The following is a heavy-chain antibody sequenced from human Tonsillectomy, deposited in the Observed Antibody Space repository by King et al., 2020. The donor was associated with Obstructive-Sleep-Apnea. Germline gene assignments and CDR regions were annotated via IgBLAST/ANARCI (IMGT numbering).Heavy chain of an antibody. J-gene: IGHJ4*02. D-gene: IGHD4-17*01. V-gene: IGHV1-2*02. CDR2: INPDSGGT. CDR3: ARRDGDPPFDY. CDR1: GYTFTGYY. Sequence: VQLVESGAEVKKPGASVKVSCKASGYTFTGYYMHWVRQAPGQGLEWMGWINPDSGGTKYAQNFQGRVTMTRDTSISTAYMELSSLRSDDTAVYYCARRDGDPPFDYWGQGTLVSVSS.